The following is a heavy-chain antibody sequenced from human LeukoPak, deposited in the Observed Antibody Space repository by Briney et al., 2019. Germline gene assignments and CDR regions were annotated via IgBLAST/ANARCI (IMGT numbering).Heavy chain of an antibody. D-gene: IGHD6-19*01. V-gene: IGHV4-34*01. CDR3: ARWRKKQWLVLDY. Sequence: GSLRLSCAASGFTFSRFWMSWVRQAPGKGLEWIGEINHSGSTNYNPSLKSRVTISVDTSKNQFSLKLSSVTAADTAVYYCARWRKKQWLVLDYWGQGTLVTVSS. J-gene: IGHJ4*02. CDR1: GFTFSRFW. CDR2: INHSGST.